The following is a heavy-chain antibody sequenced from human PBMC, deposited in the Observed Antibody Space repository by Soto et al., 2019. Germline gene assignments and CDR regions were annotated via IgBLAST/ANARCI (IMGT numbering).Heavy chain of an antibody. J-gene: IGHJ4*02. CDR3: ARVWSKYYFDY. CDR2: ISSKSGTI. V-gene: IGHV3-48*01. D-gene: IGHD1-26*01. CDR1: GLTFSSYS. Sequence: GGSLRLSCAASGLTFSSYSMSWVRQAPGKGLEWVSYISSKSGTIYYADSVKGRFIISRDNAKNSLYLRMNSLSAEDTAVYYCARVWSKYYFDYWGQGTLVTVSS.